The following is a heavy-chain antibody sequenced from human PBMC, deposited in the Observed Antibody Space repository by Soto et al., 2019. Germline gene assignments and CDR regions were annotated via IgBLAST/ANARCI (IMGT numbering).Heavy chain of an antibody. J-gene: IGHJ5*02. CDR2: TYYRTKSYN. CDR1: GDSVSSNSAA. D-gene: IGHD6-19*01. CDR3: ARGRPVAGNGFDP. Sequence: SQTLSLTCAISGDSVSSNSAAWNWIRQSPSRGLEWLGRTYYRTKSYNDYAVSVKSRITIHPDTSKNQFSLQLISVTPEDTAVYYCARGRPVAGNGFDPWGQGTLVTVSS. V-gene: IGHV6-1*01.